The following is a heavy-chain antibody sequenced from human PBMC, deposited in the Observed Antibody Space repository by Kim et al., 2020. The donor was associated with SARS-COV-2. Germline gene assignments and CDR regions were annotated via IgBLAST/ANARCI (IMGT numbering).Heavy chain of an antibody. Sequence: NTKNSQNFQGRVTITRDTSATTAYMELSSLRSEDTAVYYCAIEFSASTFDYWGQGTLVTVSS. V-gene: IGHV1-3*01. D-gene: IGHD2-2*01. J-gene: IGHJ4*02. CDR3: AIEFSASTFDY. CDR2: NT.